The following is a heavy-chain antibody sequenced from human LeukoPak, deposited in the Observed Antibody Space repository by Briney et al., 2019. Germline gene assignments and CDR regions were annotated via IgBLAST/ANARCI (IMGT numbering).Heavy chain of an antibody. CDR2: ISSSGSTI. V-gene: IGHV3-48*03. CDR3: ARVEYQQYFDY. J-gene: IGHJ4*02. D-gene: IGHD1-1*01. CDR1: GFTFSSYE. Sequence: GGSLRLSCAASGFTFSSYEMNWVRQAPGKGLEWVSYISSSGSTIYYADSVKGRFTISRDNAKNSLYLQMNSLRAEDTAVYYCARVEYQQYFDYWGQGTLVTVSS.